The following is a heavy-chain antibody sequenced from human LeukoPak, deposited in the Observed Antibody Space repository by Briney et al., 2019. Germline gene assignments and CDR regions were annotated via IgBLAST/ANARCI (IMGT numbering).Heavy chain of an antibody. D-gene: IGHD1-26*01. CDR1: GFTFSNAW. V-gene: IGHV3-15*07. J-gene: IGHJ4*02. CDR2: IKSKTDGGTT. Sequence: GGSLRLSCAASGFTFSNAWMNWVRQAPGKGLEWVGRIKSKTDGGTTDYAAPVKGRFTISRDDSKNTLYLQMNSLKTEDTAVYYCAKDLVAWELLTVLDYWGQGTLVTVSS. CDR3: AKDLVAWELLTVLDY.